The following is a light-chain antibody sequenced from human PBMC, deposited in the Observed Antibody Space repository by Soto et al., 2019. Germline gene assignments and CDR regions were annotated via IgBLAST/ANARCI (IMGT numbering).Light chain of an antibody. Sequence: DIQMTQSPSSLSASVGDRVTITCRASQGISNYLAWYQQKPGKVPKLLIYAASTLQSGVPSRFSGSGSGTDFTLTISSLQPEDVATYYCQKYNSAPRITFGQVTRLEIK. CDR1: QGISNY. CDR3: QKYNSAPRIT. CDR2: AAS. J-gene: IGKJ5*01. V-gene: IGKV1-27*01.